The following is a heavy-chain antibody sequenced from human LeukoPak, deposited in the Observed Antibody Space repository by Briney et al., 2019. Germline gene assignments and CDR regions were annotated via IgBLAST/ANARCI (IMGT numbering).Heavy chain of an antibody. Sequence: GGSLRLSCAASGFTFSSYWMHWVRQTPGKGLVWVSRIKGDGSDTLYADSVKGRFTISRDNSKNTLYLQTSGLGVDDTAVYYCARASTTVPNLLDYWDQGALVSVSS. CDR1: GFTFSSYW. CDR2: IKGDGSDT. J-gene: IGHJ4*02. CDR3: ARASTTVPNLLDY. V-gene: IGHV3-74*01. D-gene: IGHD4-17*01.